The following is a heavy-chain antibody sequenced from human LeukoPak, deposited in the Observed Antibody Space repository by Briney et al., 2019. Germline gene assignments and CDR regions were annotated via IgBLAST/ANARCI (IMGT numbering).Heavy chain of an antibody. D-gene: IGHD3-10*01. CDR1: DASFSGYY. V-gene: IGHV4-34*01. CDR3: ATAGPISGRHNYFDS. J-gene: IGHJ4*02. CDR2: INHSGST. Sequence: SETLSLTCTVYDASFSGYYWSWLRQPPGKGLEWIGEINHSGSTNYNPSLKSRVTISVDTSKNQFSLKLTSVTAADTAVYYCATAGPISGRHNYFDSWGQGTLVTVSS.